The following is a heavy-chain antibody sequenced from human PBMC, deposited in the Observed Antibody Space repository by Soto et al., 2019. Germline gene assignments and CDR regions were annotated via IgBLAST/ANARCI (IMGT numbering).Heavy chain of an antibody. CDR1: GGSFSGYY. D-gene: IGHD6-19*01. CDR3: ARDSLGIAVLGTGRSKNNWFDP. CDR2: INHSGRT. Sequence: QVQLQQWGAGLLKPSETLSLTCAVYGGSFSGYYWSWIRQPPGKGLEWIGEINHSGRTNYNPSLKIRVTISITTSKNQFSLKLSSVTAADTAIYYCARDSLGIAVLGTGRSKNNWFDPWGQGTLVTVSS. J-gene: IGHJ5*02. V-gene: IGHV4-34*01.